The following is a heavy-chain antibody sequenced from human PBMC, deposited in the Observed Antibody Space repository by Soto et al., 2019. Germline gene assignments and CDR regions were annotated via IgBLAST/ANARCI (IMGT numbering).Heavy chain of an antibody. CDR1: GGTFGTAA. CDR3: ARDNDRPQLGGNYYYILDV. V-gene: IGHV1-69*05. J-gene: IGHJ6*02. CDR2: IMPVFRTP. D-gene: IGHD2-8*01. Sequence: QVQLEQSGAEVKKPGSSVKVSCKASGGTFGTAAVSWVRQAPGQGLEWMGGIMPVFRTPDYAQKFHGRVTXTXDXSTSTAYMELSGLRSDDTAVYYCARDNDRPQLGGNYYYILDVWGQGTTITVSS.